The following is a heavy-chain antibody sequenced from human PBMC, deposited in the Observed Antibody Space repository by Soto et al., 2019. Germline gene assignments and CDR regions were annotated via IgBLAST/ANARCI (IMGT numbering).Heavy chain of an antibody. Sequence: QVQLVQSGAEVKKPGSSVKVSCKASGGTFSSYAISWVRQAPGQGLEWMGGIIPIFGTANYAQKFQGRVTITADESTSTAYMELSSLRSEDTAVYYCANEDYSNYDNYYYYGKDVWGQGTTVTVSS. J-gene: IGHJ6*02. CDR1: GGTFSSYA. CDR3: ANEDYSNYDNYYYYGKDV. D-gene: IGHD4-4*01. CDR2: IIPIFGTA. V-gene: IGHV1-69*01.